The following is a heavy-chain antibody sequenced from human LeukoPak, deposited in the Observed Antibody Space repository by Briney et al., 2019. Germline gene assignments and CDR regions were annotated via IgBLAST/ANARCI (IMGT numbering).Heavy chain of an antibody. D-gene: IGHD2-15*01. CDR1: GFTFSSYG. Sequence: GGSLRLSCAASGFTFSSYGMHWVRQAPGKGLDWVAFIRYDGSNKYYADSVKGRFTISRDNSKNTLYLQMNSLRAEDTAVYYCAKDLKSRVAGTLLDYWGQGTLVTVSS. J-gene: IGHJ4*02. CDR2: IRYDGSNK. CDR3: AKDLKSRVAGTLLDY. V-gene: IGHV3-30*02.